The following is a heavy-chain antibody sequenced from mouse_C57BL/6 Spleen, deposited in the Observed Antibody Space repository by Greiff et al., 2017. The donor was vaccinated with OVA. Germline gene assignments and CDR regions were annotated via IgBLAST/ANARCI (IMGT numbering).Heavy chain of an antibody. V-gene: IGHV1-15*01. CDR3: TRPDSSGYNYFDY. CDR1: GYTFTDYE. CDR2: IDPETGGT. D-gene: IGHD3-2*02. J-gene: IGHJ2*01. Sequence: QVQLKESGAELVRPGASVTLSCKASGYTFTDYEMHWVKQTPVHGLEWIGAIDPETGGTAYNQKFKGKAILTADKSSSTAYMELRSLTSEDSAVYYCTRPDSSGYNYFDYWGQGTTLTVSS.